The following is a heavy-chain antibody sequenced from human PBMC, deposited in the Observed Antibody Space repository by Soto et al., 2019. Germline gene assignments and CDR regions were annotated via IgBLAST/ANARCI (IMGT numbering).Heavy chain of an antibody. V-gene: IGHV3-66*01. CDR2: IYSGGST. CDR3: ARDYYGGNSRYFDL. D-gene: IGHD2-21*02. CDR1: GFTVSSHH. J-gene: IGHJ2*01. Sequence: EVQLVESGGGLVQPGGSLRLSCAASGFTVSSHHMSWVRQAPGKGLEWVSVIYSGGSTYYTDSVKGRFTISRDNSKNTLFLQMNSLRAEDTAVYYCARDYYGGNSRYFDLWGRGTLVTVSS.